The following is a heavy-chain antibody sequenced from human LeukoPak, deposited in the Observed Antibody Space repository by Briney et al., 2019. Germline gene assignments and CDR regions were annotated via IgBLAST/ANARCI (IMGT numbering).Heavy chain of an antibody. CDR1: GGSISSYH. CDR2: IYYSGTT. CDR3: ARVSWFPGTSYYYMDV. V-gene: IGHV4-59*01. D-gene: IGHD1-1*01. Sequence: SETLSLTCTVSGGSISSYHWSWIRQPPGKGLDCIGYIYYSGTTNYNPSLKSRVTISLDTSKNQFSLKLTSVTAADTAMYYCARVSWFPGTSYYYMDVWGKGTTVTVSS. J-gene: IGHJ6*03.